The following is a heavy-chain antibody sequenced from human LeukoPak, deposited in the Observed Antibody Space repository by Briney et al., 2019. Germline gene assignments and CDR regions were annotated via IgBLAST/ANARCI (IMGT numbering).Heavy chain of an antibody. Sequence: ASVKVSCKASGYTFTGCYTHWVRQAPGQGLEWMGWINPNSGGTNYAQKFQGRVTMTRDTSISTAYMELSRLRSDDTAVYYCATDCSSTSCYLFDPWGQGTLVTVSS. CDR3: ATDCSSTSCYLFDP. CDR1: GYTFTGCY. CDR2: INPNSGGT. J-gene: IGHJ5*02. V-gene: IGHV1-2*02. D-gene: IGHD2-2*01.